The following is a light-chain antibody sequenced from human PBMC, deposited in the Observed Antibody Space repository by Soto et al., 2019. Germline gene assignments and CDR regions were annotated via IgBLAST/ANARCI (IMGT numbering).Light chain of an antibody. V-gene: IGKV1-5*03. J-gene: IGKJ1*01. CDR1: QSISSW. Sequence: DIQMTQSPSTLSASVGDRVTITCRASQSISSWLAWYQQKPGKAPKLLIYKASSLQSGVPSRFSGSGSWTEFTLTISSLQPDYFATYYCQQYNSYCTFGQGTKVEIK. CDR2: KAS. CDR3: QQYNSYCT.